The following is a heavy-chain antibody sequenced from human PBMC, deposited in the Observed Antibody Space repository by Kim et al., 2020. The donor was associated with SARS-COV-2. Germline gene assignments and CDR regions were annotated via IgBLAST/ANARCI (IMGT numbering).Heavy chain of an antibody. V-gene: IGHV1-46*01. J-gene: IGHJ4*02. Sequence: KFQGKVTMTRDTSTSTVYMELSGLRSGDTAVYYCARGIAAHRPVFDYWGQGTLVTVSS. D-gene: IGHD6-13*01. CDR3: ARGIAAHRPVFDY.